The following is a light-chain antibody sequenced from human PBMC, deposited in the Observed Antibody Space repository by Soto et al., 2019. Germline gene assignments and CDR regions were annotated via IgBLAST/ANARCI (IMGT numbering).Light chain of an antibody. CDR2: DNY. J-gene: IGLJ2*01. CDR3: GTWDSSLSAVV. CDR1: SSNIGNNI. Sequence: QSVLTQPPSVSAAPGQRVTISCSGSSSNIGNNIVSWYQQLPGTAPKLLIYDNYQRPSGIPDRFSGSKSGTSATLGITGLQTGDEADYFCGTWDSSLSAVVFGGGTKLTVL. V-gene: IGLV1-51*01.